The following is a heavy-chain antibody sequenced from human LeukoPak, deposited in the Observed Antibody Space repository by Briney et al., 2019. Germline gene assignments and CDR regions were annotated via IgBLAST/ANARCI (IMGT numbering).Heavy chain of an antibody. D-gene: IGHD3-3*01. CDR2: IYYSGST. CDR3: ARGKLLRFLEWLSPRGYYFDY. V-gene: IGHV4-34*01. Sequence: SETLSLTCAVYGGSFSGYYWSWIRQPPGKGLEWIGSIYYSGSTYYNPSLKSRVTISVDTSKNQFSLKLSSVTAADTAVYYCARGKLLRFLEWLSPRGYYFDYWGQGTLVTVSS. J-gene: IGHJ4*02. CDR1: GGSFSGYY.